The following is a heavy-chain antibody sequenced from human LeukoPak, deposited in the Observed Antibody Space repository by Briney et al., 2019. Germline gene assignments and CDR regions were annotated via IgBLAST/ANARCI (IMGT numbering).Heavy chain of an antibody. CDR3: ARLGDTAPTYYYYMDV. CDR2: IYTSGST. V-gene: IGHV4-4*09. Sequence: SETLSLTCTVSGGSISSYYWSWIRQPPGKGLEWIGYIYTSGSTNYNPSLKSRVTISVDTSKNQFSLKLSSVTAADTAVYYCARLGDTAPTYYYYMDVWGKGTTVTVSS. CDR1: GGSISSYY. D-gene: IGHD5-18*01. J-gene: IGHJ6*03.